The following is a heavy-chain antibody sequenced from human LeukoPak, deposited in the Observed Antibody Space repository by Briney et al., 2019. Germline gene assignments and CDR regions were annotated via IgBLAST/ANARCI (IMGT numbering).Heavy chain of an antibody. V-gene: IGHV3-23*01. CDR3: AKAGDSGSYFDY. J-gene: IGHJ4*02. CDR1: GFTFSXYA. Sequence: GGSLRLSCAASGFTFSXYAMSWVRXXPGKXLEXVPAISGSGGSTYYADSVKGRFTISRDNSKNTLYLQMNSLRAEDTAVYYCAKAGDSGSYFDYWGQGTLVTVSS. CDR2: ISGSGGST. D-gene: IGHD1-26*01.